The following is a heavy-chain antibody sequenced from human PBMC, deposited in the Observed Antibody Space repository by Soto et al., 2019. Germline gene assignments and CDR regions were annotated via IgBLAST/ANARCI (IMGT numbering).Heavy chain of an antibody. CDR3: ARDHAGATTFGAFDI. D-gene: IGHD1-26*01. J-gene: IGHJ3*02. V-gene: IGHV1-18*01. CDR1: GYTFTSYG. Sequence: GASVKVSCKASGYTFTSYGISWVRQAPGQGLEWMGWISAYNGNTNYAQKLQGRVTMTTDTSTSTVYMELRSLRSEDTAVYYCARDHAGATTFGAFDIWGQGTMVTVSS. CDR2: ISAYNGNT.